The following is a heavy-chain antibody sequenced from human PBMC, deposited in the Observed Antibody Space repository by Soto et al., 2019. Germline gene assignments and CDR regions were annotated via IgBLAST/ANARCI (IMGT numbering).Heavy chain of an antibody. J-gene: IGHJ6*02. V-gene: IGHV1-69*13. D-gene: IGHD2-2*01. CDR1: GGTFSSYA. Sequence: GASVKVSCKASGGTFSSYAISWVRQAPGQGLEWMGGIIPIFGTANYAQKFQGRVTITADESTSTAYMELSSLRSEDTAMYYCARLRVPAVLGMDVWGQGTTVTVSS. CDR3: ARLRVPAVLGMDV. CDR2: IIPIFGTA.